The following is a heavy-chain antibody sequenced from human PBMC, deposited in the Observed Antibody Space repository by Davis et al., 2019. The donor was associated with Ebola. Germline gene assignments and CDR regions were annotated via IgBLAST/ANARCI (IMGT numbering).Heavy chain of an antibody. CDR2: ISSSSSYI. CDR1: GFTFSSYS. CDR3: ARGRAAAGLVGY. V-gene: IGHV3-21*01. D-gene: IGHD6-13*01. J-gene: IGHJ4*02. Sequence: GESLKISCAASGFTFSSYSMNWVRQAPGKGLEWVSSISSSSSYIYYADSVKGRFTISRDNAKNSLYLQMNSLRAEDTAVYYCARGRAAAGLVGYWGQGTLVTVSS.